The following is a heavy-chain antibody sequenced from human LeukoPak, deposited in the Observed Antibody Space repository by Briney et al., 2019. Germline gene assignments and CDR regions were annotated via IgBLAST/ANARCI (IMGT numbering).Heavy chain of an antibody. V-gene: IGHV3-7*01. D-gene: IGHD3-10*01. CDR3: ARDFGEINPTDNNDY. CDR1: GFTFSSYW. Sequence: GGSLRHSCAASGFTFSSYWMSWVRQGPGKGLEWVANIKKDGSEKYYVDSVKGRFTISRDNAKNSLYLQMNSLRAEDTAVYYCARDFGEINPTDNNDYWGQGTLVTVSS. CDR2: IKKDGSEK. J-gene: IGHJ4*02.